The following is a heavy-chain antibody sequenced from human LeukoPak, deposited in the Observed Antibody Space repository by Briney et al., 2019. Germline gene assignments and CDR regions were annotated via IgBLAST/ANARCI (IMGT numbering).Heavy chain of an antibody. V-gene: IGHV4-59*12. J-gene: IGHJ5*02. Sequence: SETLSLTCTVSGGSISNAYWNWIRQPPGKGLEWIGNIFYNGSTNYNPSLKSRVTISVDTSRKQFSLKLTSVTAADTAVYYCARGDYGSGTYLWGSWGQGILVTVSP. CDR1: GGSISNAY. CDR2: IFYNGST. D-gene: IGHD3-10*01. CDR3: ARGDYGSGTYLWGS.